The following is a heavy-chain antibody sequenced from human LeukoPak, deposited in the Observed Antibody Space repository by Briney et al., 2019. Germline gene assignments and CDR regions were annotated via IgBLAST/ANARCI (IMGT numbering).Heavy chain of an antibody. CDR2: INPNSGGT. CDR1: GYTFTGYY. Sequence: ASVKVSCKASGYTFTGYYMHWVRQAPGQGLEWMGWINPNSGGTNYAQKFQGRVTMTRNTSISTAYMELSSLRSEDTAVYYCAIKGKRGSGWFPFDYWGQGTLVTVSS. D-gene: IGHD6-19*01. CDR3: AIKGKRGSGWFPFDY. V-gene: IGHV1-2*02. J-gene: IGHJ4*02.